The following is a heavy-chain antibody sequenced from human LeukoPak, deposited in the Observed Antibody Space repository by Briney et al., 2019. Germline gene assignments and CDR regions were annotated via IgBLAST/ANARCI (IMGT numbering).Heavy chain of an antibody. V-gene: IGHV3-7*01. CDR1: GFTFSSYW. Sequence: GGSLRLSCAASGFTFSSYWMSWVRQAPGKGLEWVANIKKDGSEKYYVDSVKGRFTISRDNAKTSLYLQMNSLRAEDTAVYYCARVVDTPMVLYGAFDIWGQGTMVTVSS. CDR2: IKKDGSEK. D-gene: IGHD5-18*01. CDR3: ARVVDTPMVLYGAFDI. J-gene: IGHJ3*02.